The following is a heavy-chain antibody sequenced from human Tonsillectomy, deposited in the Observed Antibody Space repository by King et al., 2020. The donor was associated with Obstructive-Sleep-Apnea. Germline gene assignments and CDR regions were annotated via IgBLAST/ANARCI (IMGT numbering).Heavy chain of an antibody. CDR3: ARGEVGAATNYYYYDLDV. D-gene: IGHD1-26*01. CDR1: GGSFSGYY. CDR2: VNHGGST. Sequence: VQLQQWGAGLLKPSETLSLTCAVYGGSFSGYYWTWIRQPPGKGLEWIGEVNHGGSTNYNPSLKSRVTISVDTPKNQFSLKVSSVTAADTAVYYCARGEVGAATNYYYYDLDVWGQGTTVTVSS. J-gene: IGHJ6*02. V-gene: IGHV4-34*01.